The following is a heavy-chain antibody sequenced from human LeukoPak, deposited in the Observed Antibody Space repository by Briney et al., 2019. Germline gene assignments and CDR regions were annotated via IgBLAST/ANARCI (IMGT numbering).Heavy chain of an antibody. CDR1: GFTFSSYW. J-gene: IGHJ4*02. V-gene: IGHV3-7*01. Sequence: GGSLRLSCAASGFTFSSYWMSWVRQAPGKGLKWVADIKEDGSEKYYVDSVKGRFTISRDNAKNSLYLQMNSLRAEDTAVYYCALTPDYYGSGSFDYWGQGTLVAVSS. D-gene: IGHD3-10*01. CDR2: IKEDGSEK. CDR3: ALTPDYYGSGSFDY.